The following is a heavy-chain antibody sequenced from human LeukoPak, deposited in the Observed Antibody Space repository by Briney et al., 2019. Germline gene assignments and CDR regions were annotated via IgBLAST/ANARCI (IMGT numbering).Heavy chain of an antibody. CDR1: GFTFSSYW. CDR2: IKQDGSEK. Sequence: GGSLRLSCAASGFTFSSYWMSWVRQAPGKGLEWVANIKQDGSEKYYVDSVKGRFTISRDNAKNSLYLQMNSLRAEDTAVYYCARDLNCTNGVCYRRPFDYWGQGTLVTVSS. CDR3: ARDLNCTNGVCYRRPFDY. J-gene: IGHJ4*02. D-gene: IGHD2-8*01. V-gene: IGHV3-7*01.